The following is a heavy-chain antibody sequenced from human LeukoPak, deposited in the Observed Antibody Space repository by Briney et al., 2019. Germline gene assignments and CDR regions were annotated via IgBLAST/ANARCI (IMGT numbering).Heavy chain of an antibody. J-gene: IGHJ3*02. Sequence: GGSLRLSCAASGFTFSSYTMNWVRQPPGKGLEWVSNIGTSSTTIYYADSVKGRFTISRDNSKNTLYLQMNSLRAEDTAVYYCARENSIPAAADPADAFDIWGQGTMVTVSS. CDR1: GFTFSSYT. CDR3: ARENSIPAAADPADAFDI. V-gene: IGHV3-48*01. D-gene: IGHD6-13*01. CDR2: IGTSSTTI.